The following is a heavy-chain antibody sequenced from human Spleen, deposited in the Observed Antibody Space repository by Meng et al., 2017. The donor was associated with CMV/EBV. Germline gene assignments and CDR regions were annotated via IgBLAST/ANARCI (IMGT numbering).Heavy chain of an antibody. CDR2: SRNKANSYST. D-gene: IGHD3-9*01. Sequence: FTFSDPYMVWVRQSTGQGLEWVGRSRNKANSYSTEYAASVKGRFTISRDDSMNSLYLQMNSLKVEDTAVYYCVRDLTATSGGYYFDYWGQGALVTVSS. CDR1: FTFSDPY. CDR3: VRDLTATSGGYYFDY. J-gene: IGHJ4*02. V-gene: IGHV3-72*01.